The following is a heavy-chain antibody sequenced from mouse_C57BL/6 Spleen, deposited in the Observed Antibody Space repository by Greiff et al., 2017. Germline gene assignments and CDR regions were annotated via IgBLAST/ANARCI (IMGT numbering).Heavy chain of an antibody. CDR3: ARSRGNSYYYAMDY. D-gene: IGHD2-1*01. CDR2: IYPSDSET. Sequence: VQLQQSGAELVRPGSSVKLSCKASGYTFTSYWMDWVKQRPGQGLEWIGNIYPSDSETHYNQKFKDKATLTVDKSSSTAYMQLSSLTSEDSAVYYCARSRGNSYYYAMDYWGQGTSVTVSS. J-gene: IGHJ4*01. CDR1: GYTFTSYW. V-gene: IGHV1-61*01.